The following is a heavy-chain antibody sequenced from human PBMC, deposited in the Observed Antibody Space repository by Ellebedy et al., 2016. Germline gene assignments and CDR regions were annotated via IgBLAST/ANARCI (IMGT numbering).Heavy chain of an antibody. CDR1: GFSFSIYA. D-gene: IGHD4-17*01. CDR3: RQGHYADL. V-gene: IGHV3-23*01. Sequence: GGSMRLSXVGSGFSFSIYAMNWVRQAPGKGLEWVSTISAGSDTTRLADSVKGRFTISRDSSKNSVYLRMNNLRVEDTAVYYCRQGHYADLWGQGTLVTVSS. J-gene: IGHJ4*02. CDR2: ISAGSDTT.